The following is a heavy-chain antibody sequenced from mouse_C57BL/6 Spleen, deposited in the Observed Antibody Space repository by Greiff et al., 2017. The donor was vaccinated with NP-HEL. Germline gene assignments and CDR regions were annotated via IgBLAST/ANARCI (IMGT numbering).Heavy chain of an antibody. J-gene: IGHJ3*01. Sequence: QVQLQQSGAELARPGASVKLSCKASGYTFTSYGISWVKQRTGQGLEWIGEIYPRSGNTYYNEKFKGKATLTADKSSSTAYMQLSSLTSEDSAVYFCARGAAPEGFAYWGQGTLVTVSA. CDR1: GYTFTSYG. V-gene: IGHV1-81*01. CDR3: ARGAAPEGFAY. CDR2: IYPRSGNT.